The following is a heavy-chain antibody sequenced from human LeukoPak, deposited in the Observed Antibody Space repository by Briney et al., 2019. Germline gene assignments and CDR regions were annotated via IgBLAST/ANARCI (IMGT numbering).Heavy chain of an antibody. D-gene: IGHD4-17*01. J-gene: IGHJ3*02. V-gene: IGHV4-59*01. CDR3: AVTVTSRDAFDI. Sequence: SETLSLTCTVSGGSISSYYWSWIRQPPGKGLEWIGYIYYSGSTNYNPSLKSRVTISLDTSKNQFSLKLSSVTAADTAVYYCAVTVTSRDAFDIWGQGTMVTASS. CDR2: IYYSGST. CDR1: GGSISSYY.